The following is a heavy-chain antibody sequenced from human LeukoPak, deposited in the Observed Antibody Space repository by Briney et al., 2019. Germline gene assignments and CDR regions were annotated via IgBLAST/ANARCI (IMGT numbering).Heavy chain of an antibody. J-gene: IGHJ1*01. CDR2: INSDGINT. CDR3: TRERYSSSSGYFQY. V-gene: IGHV3-74*01. D-gene: IGHD6-6*01. CDR1: GFTFSNYW. Sequence: GGSLRLSCAASGFTFSNYWMHWVRQAPGKGLVWVSRINSDGINTSYADSVKGRFTISRDNAKNTLNLQMNSLKTEDTAVYYCTRERYSSSSGYFQYWGQGTLVTVSS.